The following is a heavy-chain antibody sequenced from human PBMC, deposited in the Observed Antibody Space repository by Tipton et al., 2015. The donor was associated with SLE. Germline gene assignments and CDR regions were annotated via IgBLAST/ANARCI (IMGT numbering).Heavy chain of an antibody. V-gene: IGHV4-59*08. CDR3: ARHSYCSGGSCSRTYYYGMDV. J-gene: IGHJ6*02. D-gene: IGHD2-15*01. CDR2: IYYSGST. Sequence: LRLSCAASGFSFTNAWMSWVRQPPGKGLEWIGYIYYSGSTNYNPSLKSRVTISVDTSKNQFSLKLSSVTAADTAVYYCARHSYCSGGSCSRTYYYGMDVWGQGTTVTVSS. CDR1: GFSFTNAW.